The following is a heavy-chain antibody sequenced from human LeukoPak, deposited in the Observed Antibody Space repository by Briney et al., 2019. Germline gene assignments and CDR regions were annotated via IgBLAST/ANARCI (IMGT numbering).Heavy chain of an antibody. CDR2: IYSSGST. Sequence: PSETLSLTCTVSGGSISGHYWTWIRQPAGKGLEWIGRIYSSGSTYYNPSLKSRVTISLDTSNSQFSLRVTSVTAADTAVYYCASRNDILTGYVFDFWGQGTLVAVSS. V-gene: IGHV4-4*07. J-gene: IGHJ4*02. CDR3: ASRNDILTGYVFDF. D-gene: IGHD3-9*01. CDR1: GGSISGHY.